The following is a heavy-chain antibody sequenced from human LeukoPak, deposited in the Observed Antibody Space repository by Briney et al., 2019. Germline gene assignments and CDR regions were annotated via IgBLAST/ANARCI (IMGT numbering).Heavy chain of an antibody. Sequence: GASVKASCKASGYTFTGYYLHWVRQAPGQGLEWMGCINPKSGGTIYAQKFQGRVTMTRDSSISIAYMEVSGLTSDDTAMYYCTRAPMFWGQGTLVTVSS. V-gene: IGHV1-2*02. CDR3: TRAPMF. CDR1: GYTFTGYY. D-gene: IGHD3-10*02. J-gene: IGHJ4*02. CDR2: INPKSGGT.